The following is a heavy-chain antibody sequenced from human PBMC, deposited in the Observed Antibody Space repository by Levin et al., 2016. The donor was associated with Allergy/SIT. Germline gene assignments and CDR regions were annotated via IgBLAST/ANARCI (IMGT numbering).Heavy chain of an antibody. J-gene: IGHJ6*02. V-gene: IGHV3-21*01. CDR2: ISSSSSYI. Sequence: WIRQPPGKGLEWVSSISSSSSYIYYADSVKGRFTISRDNAKNSLYLQMNSLRAEDTAVYYCAKDLGTYYYYYGMDVWGQGTTVTVSS. CDR3: AKDLGTYYYYYGMDV. D-gene: IGHD7-27*01.